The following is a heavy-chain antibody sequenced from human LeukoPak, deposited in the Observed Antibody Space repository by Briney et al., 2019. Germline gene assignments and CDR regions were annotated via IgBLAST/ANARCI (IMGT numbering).Heavy chain of an antibody. V-gene: IGHV4-34*01. CDR3: ATASQLGSYNWFDP. Sequence: SETLSLTSAVYGASLTDYYWSWIRHPPGKGLEWIGEIDHIGVTKYNPSLKGRVTISRDTSKNQFSLDLTSVTAADTAVYYCATASQLGSYNWFDPWGQGTLVTVSS. CDR1: GASLTDYY. CDR2: IDHIGVT. D-gene: IGHD6-6*01. J-gene: IGHJ5*02.